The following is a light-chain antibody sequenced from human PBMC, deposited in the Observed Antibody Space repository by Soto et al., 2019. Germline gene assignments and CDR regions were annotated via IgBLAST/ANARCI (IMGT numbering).Light chain of an antibody. V-gene: IGKV1-5*01. CDR1: QSISSW. CDR3: QQYNTYSSLT. Sequence: DIQMTQSPSTLSASVGDRVTITCRARQSISSWLAWYQQKLGRAPRLLIYDASSLESGVTSRFSGVGYGTEFTLTVSSLQPDDFATYYYQQYNTYSSLTVGGGTKVEIK. J-gene: IGKJ4*01. CDR2: DAS.